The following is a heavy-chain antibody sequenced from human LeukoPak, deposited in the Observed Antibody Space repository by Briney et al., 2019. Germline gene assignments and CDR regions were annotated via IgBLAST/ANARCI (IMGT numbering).Heavy chain of an antibody. Sequence: GGSLRLSCAASEFTFFTYWMSWVRQAPGKGLEWVANIKQDGSEKYYVDSVRGRFTISRDNAKNSLYLQMNSLRAEDTAVYYCARAGRKSRGVDLVRKKETGYYYYMDVWGKGTTVTVSS. J-gene: IGHJ6*03. CDR2: IKQDGSEK. CDR3: ARAGRKSRGVDLVRKKETGYYYYMDV. V-gene: IGHV3-7*01. D-gene: IGHD3-10*02. CDR1: EFTFFTYW.